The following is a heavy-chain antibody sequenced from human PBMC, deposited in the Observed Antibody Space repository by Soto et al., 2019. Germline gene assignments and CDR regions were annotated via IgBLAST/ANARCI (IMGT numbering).Heavy chain of an antibody. CDR2: ISGSGGST. J-gene: IGHJ4*02. CDR3: AKAPGYVYIWGNYRRGGYYFDY. CDR1: GFTFSSYA. V-gene: IGHV3-23*01. D-gene: IGHD3-16*02. Sequence: EVQLLESGGGVVQPGASLRLSCAASGFTFSSYAMSWVRQAPGKGLEWVSAISGSGGSTYYADSVKGRFTISRDNSKKTLYLQMNSLRAEDTAVYYCAKAPGYVYIWGNYRRGGYYFDYSGQGTLVPVSS.